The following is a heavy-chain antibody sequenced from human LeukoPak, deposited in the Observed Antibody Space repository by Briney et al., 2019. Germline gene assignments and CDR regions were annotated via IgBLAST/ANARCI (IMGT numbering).Heavy chain of an antibody. D-gene: IGHD3-10*01. V-gene: IGHV3-53*01. J-gene: IGHJ2*01. CDR2: LYSGADT. CDR1: GFSLGTKY. Sequence: GGSLRVSCEASGFSLGTKYMNWVRQAPGKGREWLSILYSGADTYYADFVKGGFTISRDSSKNTLFLHMNGLRTDATAIYYCARVGDHYHWYFDLWGRGTRVSVSS. CDR3: ARVGDHYHWYFDL.